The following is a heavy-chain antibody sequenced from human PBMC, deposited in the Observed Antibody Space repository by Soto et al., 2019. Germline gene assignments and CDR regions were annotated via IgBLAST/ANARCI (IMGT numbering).Heavy chain of an antibody. J-gene: IGHJ6*03. Sequence: GGSLRLSCAASGFTFSSYGMHWVRQAPGKGLEWVAVISYDGSNKYYADSVKGRFTISRDNSKNTLYLQMNSLRAEDTAVYYCAKSGRGTGIAARPGAYYYYYMDVWGKGTTVTVSS. D-gene: IGHD6-6*01. V-gene: IGHV3-30*18. CDR1: GFTFSSYG. CDR3: AKSGRGTGIAARPGAYYYYYMDV. CDR2: ISYDGSNK.